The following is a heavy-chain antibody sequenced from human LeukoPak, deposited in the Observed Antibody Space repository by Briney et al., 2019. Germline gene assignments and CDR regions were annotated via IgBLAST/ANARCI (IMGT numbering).Heavy chain of an antibody. D-gene: IGHD3-10*01. J-gene: IGHJ4*02. CDR3: ARDDEARGY. Sequence: GGSLKLSCAASGFTFSGSAMHWVRQASGKGLEWVGRIRSKANSYATAYAASVKGRFTISRDNSKNTLYLQMNSLRAEDTAVYYCARDDEARGYWGQGTLVTVSS. CDR1: GFTFSGSA. CDR2: IRSKANSYAT. V-gene: IGHV3-73*01.